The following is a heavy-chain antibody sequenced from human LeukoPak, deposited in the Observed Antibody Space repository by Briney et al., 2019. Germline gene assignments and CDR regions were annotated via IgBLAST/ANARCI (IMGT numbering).Heavy chain of an antibody. Sequence: GRSLRLSCAASGFTFSGYIMNWVSQAPGKGLEWVSFIGTSGNTIYYADSVKGRFTVSRDNAKNSLFLQMNSLRAEDTAVYYCARDQWLDYWGQGTLVTVSS. CDR1: GFTFSGYI. D-gene: IGHD6-19*01. CDR3: ARDQWLDY. V-gene: IGHV3-48*01. CDR2: IGTSGNTI. J-gene: IGHJ4*02.